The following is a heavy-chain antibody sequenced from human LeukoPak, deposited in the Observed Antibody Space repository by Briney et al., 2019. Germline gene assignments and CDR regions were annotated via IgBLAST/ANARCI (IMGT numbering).Heavy chain of an antibody. CDR1: GFVFSNYW. CDR2: IKPDGTEK. J-gene: IGHJ4*02. CDR3: AKDPPDSTGYYPFAY. V-gene: IGHV3-7*03. Sequence: GGSLRLSCAASGFVFSNYWMSWVRQAPGKGLEWVANIKPDGTEKYYVDSLKGRFTISRDNSKNTLYLQMNNLRAEDTAVYYCAKDPPDSTGYYPFAYWGQGTLVTVSS. D-gene: IGHD3-22*01.